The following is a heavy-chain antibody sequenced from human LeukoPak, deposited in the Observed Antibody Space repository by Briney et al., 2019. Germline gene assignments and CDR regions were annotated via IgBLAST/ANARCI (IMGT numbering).Heavy chain of an antibody. CDR3: ARAPRRGYSYDHYYFDY. V-gene: IGHV4-34*01. Sequence: SETLSLTCAVYGGSFSGYYWSWIRQPPGKGLEWIGEINHSGSTNYNPSPKSRVTISVDTSKNQFSLKLSSVTAADTAVYYCARAPRRGYSYDHYYFDYWGQGTLVTVSS. D-gene: IGHD5-18*01. CDR2: INHSGST. CDR1: GGSFSGYY. J-gene: IGHJ4*02.